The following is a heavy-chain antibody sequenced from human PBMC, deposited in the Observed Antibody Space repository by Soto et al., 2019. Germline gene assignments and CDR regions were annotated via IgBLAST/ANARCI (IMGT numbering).Heavy chain of an antibody. D-gene: IGHD2-2*01. V-gene: IGHV3-23*01. CDR1: GFTFSSYA. J-gene: IGHJ6*03. CDR2: ISGSGGST. CDR3: AKDPYCSSTSCSLYYYMDV. Sequence: GGSLRLSCAASGFTFSSYAMSWVRQAPGKGLEWVSAISGSGGSTYYADSVKGRFTISRDNSKNTLYLQMNSLRAEDTAVYYCAKDPYCSSTSCSLYYYMDVWGKGTTVTVSS.